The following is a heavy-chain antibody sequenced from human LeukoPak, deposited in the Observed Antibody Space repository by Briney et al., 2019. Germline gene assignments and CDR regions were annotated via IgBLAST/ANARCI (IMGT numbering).Heavy chain of an antibody. CDR1: GFTFSSYG. V-gene: IGHV3-30*03. J-gene: IGHJ6*02. Sequence: GRSLRLSCAASGFTFSSYGMRWVRQAPGKGLEWVAVISYDGSNKYYADSVKGRFTISRDNAKNSLYLQMNSLRAEDTAVYYCARRSAPGDLYYYGMDVWGQGTTVTVSS. D-gene: IGHD1-26*01. CDR3: ARRSAPGDLYYYGMDV. CDR2: ISYDGSNK.